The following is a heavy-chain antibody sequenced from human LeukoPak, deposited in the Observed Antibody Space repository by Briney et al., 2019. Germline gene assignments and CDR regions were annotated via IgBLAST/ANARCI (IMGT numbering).Heavy chain of an antibody. CDR1: GFIFSSDS. D-gene: IGHD6-13*01. Sequence: GGSLRLSCAASGFIFSSDSMIWVRQAPGKGLEWVSSISSTGAYIYYADSLKGRFTISRDNAKNSLYLQMNSLRADDTAVYYCARGLAAAGTRGPYWGQGTLVTVSS. CDR3: ARGLAAAGTRGPY. CDR2: ISSTGAYI. J-gene: IGHJ4*02. V-gene: IGHV3-21*01.